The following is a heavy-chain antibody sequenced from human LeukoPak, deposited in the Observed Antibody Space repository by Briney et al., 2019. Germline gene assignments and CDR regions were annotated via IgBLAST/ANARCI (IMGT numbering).Heavy chain of an antibody. CDR3: ARDLSTSSTWELDY. CDR1: GDTFTDYL. CDR2: INPKSGGT. Sequence: GASVKVSCKASGDTFTDYLIHWVRQAPGQGLGYMGWINPKSGGTEYAQKFLGRVTMTRDTSTSTASMELSRLRCDDTAVYLCARDLSTSSTWELDYWGQGTLVTVSS. J-gene: IGHJ4*02. D-gene: IGHD2/OR15-2a*01. V-gene: IGHV1-2*02.